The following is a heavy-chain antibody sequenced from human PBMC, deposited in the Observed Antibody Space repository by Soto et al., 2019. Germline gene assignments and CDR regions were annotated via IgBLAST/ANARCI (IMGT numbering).Heavy chain of an antibody. Sequence: QLQLQESGSGLVKPSQTLSLTCAVSGGSISSGDYSWSWIRQPPGKGLEWIGYIYHSGSTYYNPSLKSRVTMSVDRSKDKFSLKLSSVTAAATAVYYFARNGYNSCWAYYDYWGQGTLVTVSS. CDR3: ARNGYNSCWAYYDY. J-gene: IGHJ4*02. D-gene: IGHD6-19*01. V-gene: IGHV4-30-2*01. CDR1: GGSISSGDYS. CDR2: IYHSGST.